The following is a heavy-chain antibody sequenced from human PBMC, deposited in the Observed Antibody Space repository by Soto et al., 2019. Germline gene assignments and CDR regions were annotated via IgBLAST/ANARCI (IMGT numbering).Heavy chain of an antibody. V-gene: IGHV3-23*01. CDR2: ISGSGGST. Sequence: GGSLRLSCAASGFTFSSYAMSWVRQAPGKGLEWVSAISGSGGSTYYADSVKGRFTISRDNSKNTLYLQMNSLRAEDTAVSYCPKDRRYCTNGVSPPARAGFDPWGQGTLVTVSS. D-gene: IGHD2-8*01. CDR1: GFTFSSYA. J-gene: IGHJ5*02. CDR3: PKDRRYCTNGVSPPARAGFDP.